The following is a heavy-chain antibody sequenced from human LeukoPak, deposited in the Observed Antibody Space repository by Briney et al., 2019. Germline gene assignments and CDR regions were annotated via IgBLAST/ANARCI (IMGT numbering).Heavy chain of an antibody. CDR2: IYYSGST. Sequence: SETLSLTCTVSGGSISSYYWSWIRQPPGKGLEWIGYIYYSGSTNYNPSLKSRVTISVDTSKNQFSLKLSSVTAADTAVYYCARVESSWYIEKWGQGTLATVSS. J-gene: IGHJ4*02. CDR3: ARVESSWYIEK. CDR1: GGSISSYY. V-gene: IGHV4-59*01. D-gene: IGHD6-13*01.